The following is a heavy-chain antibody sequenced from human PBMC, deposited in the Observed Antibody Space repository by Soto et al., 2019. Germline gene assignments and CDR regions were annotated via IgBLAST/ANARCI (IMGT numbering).Heavy chain of an antibody. D-gene: IGHD3-9*01. CDR1: GGTFSSYT. CDR2: IIPILGIA. Sequence: GASVKVSCKASGGTFSSYTISWVRQAPGQGLEWMGRIIPILGIANYAQKFQGRVTITADKSTSTAYMELSSLRSEDTAVYYCARDKYILTGYRQLYYYGMDVWGQGTTVTVSS. V-gene: IGHV1-69*04. J-gene: IGHJ6*02. CDR3: ARDKYILTGYRQLYYYGMDV.